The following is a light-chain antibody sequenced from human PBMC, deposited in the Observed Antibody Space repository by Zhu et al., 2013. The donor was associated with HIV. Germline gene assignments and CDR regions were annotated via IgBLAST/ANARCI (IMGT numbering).Light chain of an antibody. J-gene: IGLJ1*01. CDR2: EIT. Sequence: QSALTQPASVSGSPGQSITISCTGTSSDVGGYNYVSWYQQHPGKAPKLILYEITTRPSGVSFRFSGSKSGNTASLTISGLQAEDDADYYCSSYTSSSTLVFATGTKVTVL. V-gene: IGLV2-14*01. CDR1: SSDVGGYNY. CDR3: SSYTSSSTLV.